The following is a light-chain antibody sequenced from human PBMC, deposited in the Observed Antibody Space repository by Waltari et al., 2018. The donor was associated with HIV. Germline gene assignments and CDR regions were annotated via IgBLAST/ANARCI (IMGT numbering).Light chain of an antibody. V-gene: IGLV7-43*01. CDR3: LLYYGGAWV. CDR1: TGAVPTKNL. Sequence: QIVVTQEPSLTVSPGGTVPLPCASSTGAVPTKNLLNWFQQKPGQAPRALIYSTTNRNSWTPARFSGSLLGGKAALTLSGVQPEDEAEYYCLLYYGGAWVFGGGTKLTVL. J-gene: IGLJ3*02. CDR2: STT.